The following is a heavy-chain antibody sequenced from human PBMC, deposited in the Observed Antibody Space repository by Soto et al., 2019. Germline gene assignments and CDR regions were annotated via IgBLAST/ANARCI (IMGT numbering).Heavy chain of an antibody. CDR3: AKDQWDIVVVPAAHSFDY. D-gene: IGHD2-2*01. CDR1: GFTFSSYA. Sequence: GSLRLSCAASGFTFSSYAMSWVRQAPGKGLEWVSAISGSGGSTYYADSVKGRFTISRDNSKNTLYLQMNSLRAEDTAVYYCAKDQWDIVVVPAAHSFDYWGQGTLVTVSS. CDR2: ISGSGGST. J-gene: IGHJ4*02. V-gene: IGHV3-23*01.